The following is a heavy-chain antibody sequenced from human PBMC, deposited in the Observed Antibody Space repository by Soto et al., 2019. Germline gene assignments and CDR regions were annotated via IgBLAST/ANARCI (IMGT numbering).Heavy chain of an antibody. CDR3: ARACQTGYCTNGVWDAFDI. CDR1: GFTFSSYS. CDR2: ISSSSSYI. Sequence: PGGSLRLSCAASGFTFSSYSMNWVRQAPGKGLEWVSSISSSSSYIYYADSVKGRFTISRDNAKNSLYLQMNSLRAEDTAVFYFARACQTGYCTNGVWDAFDIWGQGTMVTVSS. V-gene: IGHV3-21*01. D-gene: IGHD2-8*01. J-gene: IGHJ3*02.